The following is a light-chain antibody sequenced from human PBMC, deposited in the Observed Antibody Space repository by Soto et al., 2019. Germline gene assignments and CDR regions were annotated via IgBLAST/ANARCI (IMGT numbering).Light chain of an antibody. CDR1: QSISSW. J-gene: IGKJ1*01. V-gene: IGKV1-5*01. Sequence: DIQMTQSPSTLSASVGDTVTITCRASQSISSWLAWYQQKPGKAPKLLIYDASSLESGVPSRFSGSGSGTEFTLTISSRQPDDFATYYCQQYNSYSRTFGQGTKVDIK. CDR2: DAS. CDR3: QQYNSYSRT.